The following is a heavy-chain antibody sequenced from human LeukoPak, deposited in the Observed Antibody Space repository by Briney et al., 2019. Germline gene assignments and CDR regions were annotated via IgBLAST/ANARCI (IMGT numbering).Heavy chain of an antibody. CDR2: FDPEDGET. V-gene: IGHV1-24*01. D-gene: IGHD2-2*01. Sequence: ASVKVSCKVSGYTLTELSMHWVRQAPGKGLEWMGGFDPEDGETIYAQKFQGRVTMTEDTSTDTAYMELSSLRSEDTAVYYCATNVIGGVPAAPSEDYYGMDGWGQGTTVTGSS. J-gene: IGHJ6*01. CDR3: ATNVIGGVPAAPSEDYYGMDG. CDR1: GYTLTELS.